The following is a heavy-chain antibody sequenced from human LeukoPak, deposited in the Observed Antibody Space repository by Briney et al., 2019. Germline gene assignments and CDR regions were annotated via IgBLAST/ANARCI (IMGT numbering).Heavy chain of an antibody. Sequence: SETLSLTCAVYGGSFSVFYWSWIRHPPGKGLEWIGEINHSGSTNYNPSLKSRVTISVDTSKNQFSLKLSSVTAADTAVYYCARGRGDYVWGSYRPFDYWGQGTLVTVSS. CDR3: ARGRGDYVWGSYRPFDY. CDR2: INHSGST. D-gene: IGHD3-16*02. CDR1: GGSFSVFY. V-gene: IGHV4-34*01. J-gene: IGHJ4*02.